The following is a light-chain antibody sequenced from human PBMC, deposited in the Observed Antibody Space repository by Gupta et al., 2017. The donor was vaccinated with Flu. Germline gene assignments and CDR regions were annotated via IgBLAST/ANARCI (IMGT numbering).Light chain of an antibody. CDR1: QSVSSN. Sequence: EIVMTQSPAPLSVSPGERATLSCRASQSVSSNLAWYQQKPGQAPRLLIYGASTRATGIPARFSGSGSGTEFTLTISSLQSEDFAVYYCQQYKNWPQTFGPGTKVEIQ. J-gene: IGKJ1*01. CDR2: GAS. CDR3: QQYKNWPQT. V-gene: IGKV3-15*01.